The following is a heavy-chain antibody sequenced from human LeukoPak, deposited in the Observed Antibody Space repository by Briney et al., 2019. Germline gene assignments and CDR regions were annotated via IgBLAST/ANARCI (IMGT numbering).Heavy chain of an antibody. CDR3: ARSRASYYDFWSGYTNGGYYFDY. D-gene: IGHD3-3*01. Sequence: SETLSLTCAVYGGSFSGYYWSWIRQPPGKGLEWIGEINHSGSTNYNPSLKSRVTISVDTSKNQFSLKLSSVTAADTAVYYCARSRASYYDFWSGYTNGGYYFDYGGRGTLVTVSS. CDR1: GGSFSGYY. J-gene: IGHJ4*02. V-gene: IGHV4-34*01. CDR2: INHSGST.